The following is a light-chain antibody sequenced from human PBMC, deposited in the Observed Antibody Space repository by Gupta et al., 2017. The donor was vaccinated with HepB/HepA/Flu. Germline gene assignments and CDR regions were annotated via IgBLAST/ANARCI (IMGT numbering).Light chain of an antibody. Sequence: QSVVTQPPSASGTPGQRATISCSGINSNVGRHYVKWFQQLPGRAPKLLIDNTNQRPSGVPDRFSGSKSGTSASLAISGLQSEDEADYFCGTWDNSLNAFVFGTGTKVTVL. V-gene: IGLV1-44*01. CDR1: NSNVGRHY. CDR3: GTWDNSLNAFV. CDR2: NTN. J-gene: IGLJ1*01.